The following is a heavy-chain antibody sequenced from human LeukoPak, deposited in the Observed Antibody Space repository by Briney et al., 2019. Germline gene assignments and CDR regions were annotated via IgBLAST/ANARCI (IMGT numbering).Heavy chain of an antibody. V-gene: IGHV4-31*03. CDR1: GGSISSGGYY. Sequence: SETLSLTCTVSGGSISSGGYYWSWIRQHPGKGLEWIGYIYYSGSTYYNPSLKSRVTISVDTSKNQFSPKLSSVTAADTAVYYCARCPRQGTGKRNSYYYGTDVWGQGTTVTVSS. D-gene: IGHD3-9*01. CDR3: ARCPRQGTGKRNSYYYGTDV. J-gene: IGHJ6*02. CDR2: IYYSGST.